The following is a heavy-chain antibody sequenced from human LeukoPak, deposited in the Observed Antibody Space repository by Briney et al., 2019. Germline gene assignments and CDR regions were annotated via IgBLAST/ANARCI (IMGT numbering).Heavy chain of an antibody. CDR3: AGGIAAAASPFDY. D-gene: IGHD6-13*01. Sequence: PSETPSLTCAVSGGSISSSNWWSWVRQPPGKGLEWIGEIYHSGSTNYNPSLKSRVTISVDKSKNQFSLKLSSVTAADTAVYYCAGGIAAAASPFDYWGQGTLVTVSS. CDR1: GGSISSSNW. CDR2: IYHSGST. V-gene: IGHV4-4*02. J-gene: IGHJ4*02.